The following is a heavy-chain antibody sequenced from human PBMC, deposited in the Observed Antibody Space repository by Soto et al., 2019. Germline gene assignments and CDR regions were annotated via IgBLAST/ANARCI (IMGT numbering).Heavy chain of an antibody. D-gene: IGHD2-8*01. CDR3: ARGPLDYPIPDFDY. CDR1: GYTFTSYG. V-gene: IGHV1-18*01. Sequence: QVQLLQSGAEVKKPGASVKVSCKASGYTFTSYGISWVRQAPGQGLEWMGWISTFNSHTEYAQKVQGRVAMTTDRSTGTAYMELRSLRSDDTAVYYCARGPLDYPIPDFDYWGQGTLVTVSS. CDR2: ISTFNSHT. J-gene: IGHJ4*02.